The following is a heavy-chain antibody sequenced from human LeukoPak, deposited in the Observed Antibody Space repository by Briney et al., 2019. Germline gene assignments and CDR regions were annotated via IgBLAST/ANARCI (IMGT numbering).Heavy chain of an antibody. V-gene: IGHV3-9*01. Sequence: GGSLRLSCAASGFTFDDYAMHWVRQAPGKGLEWVSCISWNSGSIGYADSVKGRSTISRDNAKNSLYLQMNSLRAEDTALYYCAKDRYYGSGSFASFDYWGQGTLVTVS. CDR3: AKDRYYGSGSFASFDY. J-gene: IGHJ4*02. CDR2: ISWNSGSI. CDR1: GFTFDDYA. D-gene: IGHD3-10*01.